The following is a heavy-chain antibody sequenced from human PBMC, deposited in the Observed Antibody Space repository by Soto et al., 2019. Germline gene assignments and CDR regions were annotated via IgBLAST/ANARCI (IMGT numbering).Heavy chain of an antibody. V-gene: IGHV1-58*01. J-gene: IGHJ6*03. D-gene: IGHD2-15*01. Sequence: GASVKVSCKASGFTFTNSALQWVRQARGQRLEWIGWIAVGSGNTNYAQRFQERVTISRDMSTSSAYMELNSLRSDDTAVYYCAARGGRDKYMDVWGKGTTVTAP. CDR3: AARGGRDKYMDV. CDR1: GFTFTNSA. CDR2: IAVGSGNT.